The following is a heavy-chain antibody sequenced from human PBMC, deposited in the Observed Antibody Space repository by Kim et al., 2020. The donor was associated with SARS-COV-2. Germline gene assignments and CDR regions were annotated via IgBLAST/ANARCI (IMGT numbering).Heavy chain of an antibody. CDR1: GFTFSGYC. V-gene: IGHV3-23*01. D-gene: IGHD3-10*02. J-gene: IGHJ4*02. CDR3: AKNLKAHDVYQIDY. Sequence: GGSLRLSCAASGFTFSGYCMTWVRQAPGKGLEWVSDISGSGGIKYYADSVKGRFTISRDNSQSTLNLQMNSLRAEDTAVYYCAKNLKAHDVYQIDYWGQGTLVTVSS. CDR2: ISGSGGIK.